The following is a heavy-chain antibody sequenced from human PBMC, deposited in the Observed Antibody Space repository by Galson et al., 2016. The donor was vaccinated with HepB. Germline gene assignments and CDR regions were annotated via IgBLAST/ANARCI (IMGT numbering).Heavy chain of an antibody. CDR3: ARDIYGPTYFYYYGLDV. J-gene: IGHJ6*04. D-gene: IGHD2/OR15-2a*01. V-gene: IGHV3-48*01. CDR2: ITSSGGAI. Sequence: SLRLSCAGSGFTFASYGMNWVRQAPGKGLEWVSYITSSGGAIDYTDSVKGRFTISRDNAKNSLYLQMNSLRAEDTAVYYCARDIYGPTYFYYYGLDVWGEGTTVTVSA. CDR1: GFTFASYG.